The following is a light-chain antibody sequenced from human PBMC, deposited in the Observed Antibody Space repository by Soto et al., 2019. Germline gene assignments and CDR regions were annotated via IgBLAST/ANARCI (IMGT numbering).Light chain of an antibody. CDR1: QGISSY. Sequence: DIQLTQSPSFLSASVGDRVTITCRASQGISSYLAWYQQKPGKAPKLLIYAASTLQSGVPSRFSGSGSGTEFTLTISSLQPEDFAPYYCQQFNSYPLFGQGTRLEIK. J-gene: IGKJ5*01. CDR2: AAS. V-gene: IGKV1-9*01. CDR3: QQFNSYPL.